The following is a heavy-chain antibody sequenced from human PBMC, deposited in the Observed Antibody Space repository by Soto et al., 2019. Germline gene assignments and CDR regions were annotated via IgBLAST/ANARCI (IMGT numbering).Heavy chain of an antibody. Sequence: SETLSLTCSVSDGSMNGRSYYWGWIRQPPGKGLEWIGSIYYSGYTYYNPSLKSRVTISVDTSKNQFSLKLSSVTAADTAVYYCARHNGPLYVGYYYDMDVWGQGTTVTVSS. CDR1: DGSMNGRSYY. CDR3: ARHNGPLYVGYYYDMDV. J-gene: IGHJ6*02. V-gene: IGHV4-39*01. D-gene: IGHD3-16*01. CDR2: IYYSGYT.